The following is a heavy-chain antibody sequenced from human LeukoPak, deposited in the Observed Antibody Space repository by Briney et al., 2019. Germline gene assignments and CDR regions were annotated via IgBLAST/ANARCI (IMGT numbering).Heavy chain of an antibody. Sequence: GGSLRLSCAASGFTFSSYWMHWVRQAPGKGLVWVSRINSDGSSTSYADSVKGRFTISRDNAKNTLYPQMNSLRAEDTAVYYCARVSTTGTHFDYWGQGTLVTVSS. CDR2: INSDGSST. CDR1: GFTFSSYW. D-gene: IGHD1-1*01. J-gene: IGHJ4*02. CDR3: ARVSTTGTHFDY. V-gene: IGHV3-74*01.